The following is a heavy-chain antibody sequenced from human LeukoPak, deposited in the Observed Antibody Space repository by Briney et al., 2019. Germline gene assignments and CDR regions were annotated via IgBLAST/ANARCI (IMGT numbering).Heavy chain of an antibody. Sequence: PSETLSLTCTVSGGSISSSSYYWGWIRQPPGKGLVWIGSIYYSGSTYYNPSLKSRVTISVDTSKNQFSLKLSSVTAADTAVYYCARAHDILTGSYYYYMDVWGKGTTVTVSS. CDR1: GGSISSSSYY. D-gene: IGHD3-9*01. J-gene: IGHJ6*03. CDR2: IYYSGST. V-gene: IGHV4-39*07. CDR3: ARAHDILTGSYYYYMDV.